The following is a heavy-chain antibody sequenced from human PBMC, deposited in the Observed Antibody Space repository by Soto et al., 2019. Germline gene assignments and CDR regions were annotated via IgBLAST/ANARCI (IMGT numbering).Heavy chain of an antibody. V-gene: IGHV4-59*08. CDR2: IYYSGST. J-gene: IGHJ4*02. CDR1: GGSISSYY. CDR3: ARHDMVRGVIGY. D-gene: IGHD3-10*01. Sequence: PSETLSLTCTVSGGSISSYYWSWIRQPPGKGPEWIGYIYYSGSTNYNPSLKSRVTISVDTSKNQFSLKLSSVTAADTAVYYCARHDMVRGVIGYWGQGTLVTVSS.